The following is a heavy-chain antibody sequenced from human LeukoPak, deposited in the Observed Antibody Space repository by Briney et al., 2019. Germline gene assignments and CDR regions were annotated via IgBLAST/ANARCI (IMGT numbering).Heavy chain of an antibody. D-gene: IGHD1-7*01. CDR2: IYSGGST. CDR3: AGGELTSFFDY. J-gene: IGHJ4*02. CDR1: GFALSSNY. Sequence: PGGSLRLSCAASGFALSSNYMSWVRQAPGKGLEWVSVIYSGGSTYYADSVKGRFTISRDNSKNTLYLQMNSLRAEDTAVYYCAGGELTSFFDYWGQGTLVTVSS. V-gene: IGHV3-53*01.